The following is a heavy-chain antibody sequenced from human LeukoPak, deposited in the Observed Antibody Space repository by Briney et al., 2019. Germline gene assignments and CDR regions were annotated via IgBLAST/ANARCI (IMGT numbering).Heavy chain of an antibody. J-gene: IGHJ4*02. V-gene: IGHV3-30*18. CDR1: GFTFSSYG. CDR2: ISYDGSNK. D-gene: IGHD6-13*01. Sequence: GGSLRLSCAASGFTFSSYGMHWVRQAPGKGLEWVAVISYDGSNKYYADSVKGRFTISRDNSKNTLYLQMNSLRAEDTAVYYCAKDTCSSCPPFDYWGQGTLVTVSS. CDR3: AKDTCSSCPPFDY.